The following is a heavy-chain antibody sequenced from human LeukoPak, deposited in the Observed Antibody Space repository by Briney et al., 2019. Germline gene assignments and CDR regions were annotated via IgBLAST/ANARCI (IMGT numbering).Heavy chain of an antibody. J-gene: IGHJ4*02. CDR1: GFTFSSYG. D-gene: IGHD3-22*01. CDR3: AKVRLPYDSSGYYEAAPPDY. Sequence: GGSLRLSCAASGFTFSSYGMHWVCQAPGKGLEWVAVIWYDGSNKYYADSVKGRFTISRDNSKNTLYLQMNSLRAEDTAVYYCAKVRLPYDSSGYYEAAPPDYWGQGTLVTVSS. CDR2: IWYDGSNK. V-gene: IGHV3-33*06.